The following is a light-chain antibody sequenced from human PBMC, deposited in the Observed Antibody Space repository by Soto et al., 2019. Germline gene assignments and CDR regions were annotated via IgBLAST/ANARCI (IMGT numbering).Light chain of an antibody. J-gene: IGKJ4*01. CDR3: HRYHSSST. CDR1: QNINRW. V-gene: IGKV1-5*03. CDR2: KAS. Sequence: DIQMTQSPSTLSAAVGDRVTITCRARQNINRWLAWYPQKPGKAPKLLIYKASTLERGVPSRFRGSGSETEFTLPISSLQPDDFATYFCHRYHSSSTFGGGTTVHIK.